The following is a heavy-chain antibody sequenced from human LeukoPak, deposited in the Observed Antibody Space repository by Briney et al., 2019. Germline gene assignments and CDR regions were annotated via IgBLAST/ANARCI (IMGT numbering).Heavy chain of an antibody. CDR3: VRARLRWPHRDAFDI. J-gene: IGHJ3*02. CDR2: IYTSGST. Sequence: SQTLSLTCTGSGGTISSGSNYWRWIRQPAGKGLEWIGRIYTSGSTNYNPSLKSRVTISVDTSKYQFSLKLSPVAAADMALIVCVRARLRWPHRDAFDIWGQGTMVTVSS. V-gene: IGHV4-61*02. D-gene: IGHD4-23*01. CDR1: GGTISSGSNY.